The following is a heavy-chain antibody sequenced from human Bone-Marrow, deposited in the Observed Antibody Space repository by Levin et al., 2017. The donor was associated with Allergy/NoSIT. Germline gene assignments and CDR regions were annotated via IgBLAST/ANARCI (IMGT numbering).Heavy chain of an antibody. CDR2: MNPNSGNT. J-gene: IGHJ5*02. Sequence: GESLKISCKASGYTFTSYDINWVRQATGQGLEWMGWMNPNSGNTGYAQKFQGRVTMTRNTSISTAYMELSSLRSEDTAVYYCARNQGDFWSGWWFDPWGQGTLVTVSS. D-gene: IGHD3-3*01. V-gene: IGHV1-8*01. CDR3: ARNQGDFWSGWWFDP. CDR1: GYTFTSYD.